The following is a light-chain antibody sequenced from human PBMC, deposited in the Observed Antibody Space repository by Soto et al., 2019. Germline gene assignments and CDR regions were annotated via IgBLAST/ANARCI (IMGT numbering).Light chain of an antibody. V-gene: IGKV1-5*01. Sequence: DIQMTQSPSTLSASVGDRVTMTFRASQSISSWLAWYQQKPGKAPKLLIYDASSLESGVPSRFSGSGSATEFTLTISSLQPDDFATYYCQQYNNYWTFGQGTKVDIK. CDR3: QQYNNYWT. CDR2: DAS. CDR1: QSISSW. J-gene: IGKJ1*01.